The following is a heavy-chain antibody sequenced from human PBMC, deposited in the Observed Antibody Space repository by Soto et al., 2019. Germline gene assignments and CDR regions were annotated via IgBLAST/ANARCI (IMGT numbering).Heavy chain of an antibody. D-gene: IGHD2-21*01. Sequence: GGSLRLSCAAPGFTFSSDWMGWVRQAPGKGLEGVANITQDGSKKYYVDPVKGRFTISRDNAKSSLYLQMNSLRAEDTAVYYCARSFASAFDSWGQGIEVTVSS. CDR2: ITQDGSKK. CDR1: GFTFSSDW. V-gene: IGHV3-7*05. J-gene: IGHJ4*02. CDR3: ARSFASAFDS.